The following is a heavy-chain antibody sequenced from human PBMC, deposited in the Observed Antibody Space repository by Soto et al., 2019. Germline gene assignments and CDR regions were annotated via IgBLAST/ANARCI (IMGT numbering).Heavy chain of an antibody. D-gene: IGHD2-15*01. CDR1: GGSFSVYY. CDR2: INHSGST. Sequence: PSDTLSLTCAVYGGSFSVYYWIWIRQPPGKGLEWIGEINHSGSTNYNPSLKSRVTISVDTSKNQFSLKLSSVTAADTAVYYCASGYCSGGSCYAARIVWFDPWGQGTLVTVSS. J-gene: IGHJ5*02. CDR3: ASGYCSGGSCYAARIVWFDP. V-gene: IGHV4-34*01.